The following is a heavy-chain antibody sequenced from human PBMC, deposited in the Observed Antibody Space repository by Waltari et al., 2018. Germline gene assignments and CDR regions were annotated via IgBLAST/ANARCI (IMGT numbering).Heavy chain of an antibody. CDR3: ARVCVGDCYSDDAFDI. V-gene: IGHV1-2*02. CDR2: INPNGGGT. Sequence: QVQLVQSGAEVKKPGASVKVSCKASGYTFTGYYMHWVRQAPGQGLAWMGGINPNGGGTKHAQKLQGRVTKTRETSISTAYMELSRLRSDDTAGYYWARVCVGDCYSDDAFDIWGQGTMVTVSS. J-gene: IGHJ3*02. CDR1: GYTFTGYY. D-gene: IGHD2-21*01.